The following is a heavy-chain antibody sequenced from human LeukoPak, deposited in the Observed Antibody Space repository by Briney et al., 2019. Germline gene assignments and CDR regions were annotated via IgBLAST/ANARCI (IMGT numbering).Heavy chain of an antibody. CDR1: GFTFSSYA. D-gene: IGHD5-24*01. Sequence: PGGSLRLSCAASGFTFSSYAMHWVRQAPGKGLEWVAVISYDGSNKYYADSVKGRFTISRDNSKNTLYLQVNSLRAADTAIYYCAKVQEMDTILPPFHYWGQGTLVTVSS. CDR3: AKVQEMDTILPPFHY. CDR2: ISYDGSNK. V-gene: IGHV3-30-3*01. J-gene: IGHJ4*02.